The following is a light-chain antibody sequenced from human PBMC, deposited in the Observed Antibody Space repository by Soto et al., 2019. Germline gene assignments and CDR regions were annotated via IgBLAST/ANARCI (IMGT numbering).Light chain of an antibody. CDR3: QQYGSSRT. CDR1: QSVSSSY. CDR2: GAS. V-gene: IGKV3-20*01. Sequence: EIVLTQSPGTLSLSPGERATLSCRASQSVSSSYLAWYQQKPGQAPRLLIYGASSRATGIPDMFSGSGSGTDFTLTITSLEPEDFAVYYCQQYGSSRTFGQGTKVDIK. J-gene: IGKJ1*01.